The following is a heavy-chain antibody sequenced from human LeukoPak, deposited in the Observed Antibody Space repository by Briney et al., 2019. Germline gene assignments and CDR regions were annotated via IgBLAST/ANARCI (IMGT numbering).Heavy chain of an antibody. D-gene: IGHD3-3*01. V-gene: IGHV3-43*01. J-gene: IGHJ4*02. CDR1: GFTFDVFA. CDR3: AKGPTIPPYYPAGNYYETKAQFDF. CDR2: ISRNGVAT. Sequence: GGCLSLSWAASGFTFDVFAMHCVSQVPGEGMEWVSLISRNGVATKYTDSVGGRFIVCRDNSRNSLYLQMNSLTTEDAALYYCAKGPTIPPYYPAGNYYETKAQFDFWGQGTLVTVSS.